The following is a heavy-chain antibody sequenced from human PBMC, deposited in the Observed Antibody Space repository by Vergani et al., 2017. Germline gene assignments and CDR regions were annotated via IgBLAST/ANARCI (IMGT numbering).Heavy chain of an antibody. J-gene: IGHJ6*02. CDR2: IVVGSGNT. V-gene: IGHV1-58*01. CDR3: AAAYYYGSGSDSGYYYYGMDV. CDR1: GFTFTSSA. D-gene: IGHD3-10*01. Sequence: QMQLVQSGPEVKKPGTSVKVSCKASGFTFTSSAVQWVRQARGQRLEWIGWIVVGSGNTNYAQKFQERVTITRDMSTSTAYMELSSLRSEDTAVYYCAAAYYYGSGSDSGYYYYGMDVWGQGTTVTVSS.